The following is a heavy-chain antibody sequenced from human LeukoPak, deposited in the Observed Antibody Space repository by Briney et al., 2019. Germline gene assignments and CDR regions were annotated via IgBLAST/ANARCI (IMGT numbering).Heavy chain of an antibody. D-gene: IGHD3-22*01. V-gene: IGHV3-23*01. CDR3: AKDHNYFDRRFDY. J-gene: IGHJ4*02. CDR1: GFTFSSYA. Sequence: PGGSLRLSCAASGFTFSSYAMSWVRQAPGKGLEWVSSITSSGGTTFYADSVEGRFTISRDNSKNTVYLQMNSLRAEDTAVYYCAKDHNYFDRRFDYWGQETLVTVSP. CDR2: ITSSGGTT.